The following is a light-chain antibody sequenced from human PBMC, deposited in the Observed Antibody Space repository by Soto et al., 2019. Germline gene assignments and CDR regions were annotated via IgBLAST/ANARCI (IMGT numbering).Light chain of an antibody. Sequence: QSALTQPPSXXXXXGQSVTISCTGTSSDVGAYNYVSWYRQHPGKAPKLMIYEVSERPSGVPDRFSGSKSGNTASLTVSGLQADDEADYYCTAYAGSNNFPYVFGTGTKVTVL. J-gene: IGLJ1*01. V-gene: IGLV2-8*01. CDR3: TAYAGSNNFPYV. CDR1: SSDVGAYNY. CDR2: EVS.